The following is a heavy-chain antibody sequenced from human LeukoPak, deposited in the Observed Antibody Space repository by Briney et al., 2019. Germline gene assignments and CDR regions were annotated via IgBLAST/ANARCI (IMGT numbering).Heavy chain of an antibody. J-gene: IGHJ6*03. CDR1: GSPISSYY. V-gene: IGHV4-4*07. D-gene: IGHD3-9*01. CDR3: ARDLRYYYYNMDV. Sequence: SETLSLTCTITGSPISSYYWSWIRQPAGKGLEWIGRIYTSGSTNSNPSHKIRVTMSVDTSKNQFSLKLSSVTAADTAVYYCARDLRYYYYNMDVWGKGTTVTVSS. CDR2: IYTSGST.